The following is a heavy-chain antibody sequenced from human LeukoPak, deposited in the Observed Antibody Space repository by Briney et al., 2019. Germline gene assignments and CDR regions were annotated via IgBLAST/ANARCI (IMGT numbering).Heavy chain of an antibody. Sequence: PGGSLRLFCAVSGLTFSSCDMSWVRQAPGKGLEWVSTISESGDSTYYADCVKGRFTISRDNSKDTLYLQMNSLRVEDAAVYYCAKGRASATSSFDYWGQGTLVTVSS. CDR1: GLTFSSCD. J-gene: IGHJ4*02. CDR3: AKGRASATSSFDY. V-gene: IGHV3-23*01. CDR2: ISESGDST. D-gene: IGHD5-12*01.